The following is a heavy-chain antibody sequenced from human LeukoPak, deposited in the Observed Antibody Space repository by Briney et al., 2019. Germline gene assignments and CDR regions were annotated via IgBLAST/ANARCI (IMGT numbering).Heavy chain of an antibody. CDR3: ARGNIVATPRPFDS. CDR2: ISSSSYI. J-gene: IGHJ4*02. CDR1: GFTFSTYS. D-gene: IGHD5-12*01. V-gene: IGHV3-21*01. Sequence: GGSLRLSCAASGFTFSTYSMNWVRQAPGKGLEWVPSISSSSYIYYADSVKGRFTISRDNAKNSLYLQMNSLRAEDTAVYYCARGNIVATPRPFDSWGQGTLVTVSS.